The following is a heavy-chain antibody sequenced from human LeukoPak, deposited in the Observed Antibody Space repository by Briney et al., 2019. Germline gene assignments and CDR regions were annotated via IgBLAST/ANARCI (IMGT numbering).Heavy chain of an antibody. V-gene: IGHV3-30-3*02. J-gene: IGHJ4*02. CDR2: ISSDGSNK. D-gene: IGHD2-21*02. CDR3: AKITVTGSPYDY. Sequence: PGRSLRLSCAASEFTFSSYPMHWVRQAPGKGLEWVAVISSDGSNKYYADSVKGRFTISRDNSKNTVYLQMGSLKPEDMAVYYCAKITVTGSPYDYWGRGILVTVSS. CDR1: EFTFSSYP.